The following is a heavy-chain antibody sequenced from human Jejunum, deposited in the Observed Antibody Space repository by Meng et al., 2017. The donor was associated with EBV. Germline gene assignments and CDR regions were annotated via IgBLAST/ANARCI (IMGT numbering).Heavy chain of an antibody. CDR3: ARGGGRPEY. CDR2: INSSVST. D-gene: IGHD3-10*01. Sequence: VQLQEMGPGLGKPSETLFLTCTVSGVSISNFYWSWFRQTPGKGLEWIGYINSSVSTNYNPPLKSRVTITVDTSKNQFSLSLSSVTAADTAVYYCARGGGRPEYWGQGILVTVSS. CDR1: GVSISNFY. V-gene: IGHV4-59*01. J-gene: IGHJ4*02.